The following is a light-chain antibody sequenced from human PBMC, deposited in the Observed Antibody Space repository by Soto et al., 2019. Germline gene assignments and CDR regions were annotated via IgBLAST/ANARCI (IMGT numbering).Light chain of an antibody. CDR2: GVS. J-gene: IGKJ5*01. CDR1: KSVSSN. V-gene: IGKV3-15*01. Sequence: ETVMTQSPATLSVSPGERATLSCRASKSVSSNLAWYQQKPGQAPRLLIYGVSTRATGIPARFSGSGSGTEFTLTISSLQSEDFALYYCQQYNNWPPITFGQGTRLEIK. CDR3: QQYNNWPPIT.